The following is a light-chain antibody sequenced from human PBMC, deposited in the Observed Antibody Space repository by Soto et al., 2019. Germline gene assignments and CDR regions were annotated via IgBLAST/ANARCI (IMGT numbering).Light chain of an antibody. J-gene: IGLJ1*01. CDR2: EVS. CDR3: CSYAGSSTYV. Sequence: QSVLTQPASVSGSPGQSITISCTGTSSDVGSYNLVSWYQQHPGKAPKLMIYEVSKRPSGVSNRFSGSKSGSTASLTISGLQSEDEAVYYCCSYAGSSTYVFGTGTKVTVL. V-gene: IGLV2-23*02. CDR1: SSDVGSYNL.